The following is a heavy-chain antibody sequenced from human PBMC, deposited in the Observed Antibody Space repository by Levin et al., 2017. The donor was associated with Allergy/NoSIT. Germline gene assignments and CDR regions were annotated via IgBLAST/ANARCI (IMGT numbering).Heavy chain of an antibody. J-gene: IGHJ6*02. CDR2: INSDGSST. CDR1: GFTFSSYW. V-gene: IGHV3-74*01. D-gene: IGHD3-22*01. CDR3: ARDGHYDSSGYYYLYYYGMDV. Sequence: GESLKISCAASGFTFSSYWMHWVRQAPGKGLVWVSRINSDGSSTSYADSVKGRFTISRDNAKNTLYLQMNSLRAEDTAVYYCARDGHYDSSGYYYLYYYGMDVWGQGTTVTVSS.